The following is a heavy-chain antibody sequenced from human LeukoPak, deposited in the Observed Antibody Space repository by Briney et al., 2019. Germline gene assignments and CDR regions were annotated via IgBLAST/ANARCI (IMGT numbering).Heavy chain of an antibody. Sequence: ASVKVSCKASGGTFSSYAISWVRQAPGQGLEWMGGIIPIFGTANYAQKFQGRVTITTDESTNTAYMELSSLRSEDTAVYYCARGLDPSEWLFFLWGQGTLVTVSS. V-gene: IGHV1-69*05. CDR1: GGTFSSYA. CDR3: ARGLDPSEWLFFL. CDR2: IIPIFGTA. D-gene: IGHD3-3*01. J-gene: IGHJ4*02.